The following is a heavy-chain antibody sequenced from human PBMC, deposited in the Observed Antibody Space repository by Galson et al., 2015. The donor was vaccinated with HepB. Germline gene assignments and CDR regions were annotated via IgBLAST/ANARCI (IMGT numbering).Heavy chain of an antibody. CDR3: ARDMGMAPGAWSDAFDI. CDR1: GDSVSSNSAA. V-gene: IGHV6-1*01. J-gene: IGHJ3*02. Sequence: CAISGDSVSSNSAAWNWIRQSPSRGLGWLGRTYYRSKWYNDYAISVKSRIIINPDTPKNQVSLQLNSVTPEDAAVYYCARDMGMAPGAWSDAFDIWGQGTKVTVSS. CDR2: TYYRSKWYN. D-gene: IGHD6-13*01.